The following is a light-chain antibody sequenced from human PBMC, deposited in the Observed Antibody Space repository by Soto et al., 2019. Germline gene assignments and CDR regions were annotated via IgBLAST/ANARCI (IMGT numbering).Light chain of an antibody. CDR3: QQRSSWPLLT. Sequence: EIVLTQSPATLSLSPGERATLSCRASQSVSNYLAWFQQKPGQAPRLLIYDASSRATGIPARFSGSGSWTDLTLTIRSLEPEDFAVYYCQQRSSWPLLTFGGGTKVEI. J-gene: IGKJ4*01. V-gene: IGKV3-11*01. CDR2: DAS. CDR1: QSVSNY.